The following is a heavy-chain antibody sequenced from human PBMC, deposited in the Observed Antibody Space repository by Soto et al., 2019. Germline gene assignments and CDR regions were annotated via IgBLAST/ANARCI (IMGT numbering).Heavy chain of an antibody. CDR2: TYYRSKWSN. CDR1: GNGVSCNCVA. Sequence: SQTLSLTCGISGNGVSCNCVAWNWIRKSPSRGLEWLGRTYYRSKWSNDYAESVKSRITINPDTSENQFSLQLNSVTPEDTAVYYCARSRAGAGPGVFDYWGQGTLVTVSS. CDR3: ARSRAGAGPGVFDY. V-gene: IGHV6-1*01. J-gene: IGHJ4*02. D-gene: IGHD6-13*01.